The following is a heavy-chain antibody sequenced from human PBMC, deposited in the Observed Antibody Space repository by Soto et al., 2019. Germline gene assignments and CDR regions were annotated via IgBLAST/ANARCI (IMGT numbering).Heavy chain of an antibody. J-gene: IGHJ5*02. CDR1: GGTFSSYA. D-gene: IGHD3-10*01. CDR3: ARVTSMVRGVIDNWFDP. V-gene: IGHV1-69*01. Sequence: QVPLVQSGAEVKKPGSSVTVSCKASGGTFSSYAIHWVRQAPGQGLEWLGVIIPMYGPAKYAQRFQGRVTITADESTTTVYMELTSRTSQDTAGYYCARVTSMVRGVIDNWFDPWGHGTLVTVSS. CDR2: IIPMYGPA.